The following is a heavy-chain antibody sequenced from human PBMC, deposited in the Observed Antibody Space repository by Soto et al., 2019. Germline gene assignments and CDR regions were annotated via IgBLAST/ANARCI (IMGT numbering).Heavy chain of an antibody. D-gene: IGHD3-22*01. V-gene: IGHV4-61*01. CDR1: GGSVSSGSYY. CDR3: ARDVVDTSAYPRPLGY. CDR2: IYYSGST. Sequence: TLSLTCTVSGGSVSSGSYYWSWIRQPPGKGLEWIGYIYYSGSTNYNPSLKSRVTISVDTSKNQFSLKLSSVTAAETAVYYCARDVVDTSAYPRPLGYWGQGTLVTVSS. J-gene: IGHJ4*02.